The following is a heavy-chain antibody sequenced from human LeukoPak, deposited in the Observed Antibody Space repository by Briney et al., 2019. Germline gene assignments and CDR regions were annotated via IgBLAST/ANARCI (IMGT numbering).Heavy chain of an antibody. Sequence: GGSLRLSCAASGFTFSSYAMSWVRQAPGKGLEWVSAISGSGGSTYYADSVKSRFTISRDNSKNTLYLQMNSLRAEDTAVYYCAKDRLAYYYDSSGYYGLYDYWGQGTLVTVSS. J-gene: IGHJ4*02. D-gene: IGHD3-22*01. V-gene: IGHV3-23*01. CDR3: AKDRLAYYYDSSGYYGLYDY. CDR2: ISGSGGST. CDR1: GFTFSSYA.